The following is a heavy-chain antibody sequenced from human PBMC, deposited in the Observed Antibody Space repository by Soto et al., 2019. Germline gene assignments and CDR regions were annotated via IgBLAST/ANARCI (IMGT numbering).Heavy chain of an antibody. CDR3: ARVPYDSSGYSFSAFDI. CDR2: ISAYNGNT. V-gene: IGHV1-18*04. J-gene: IGHJ3*02. D-gene: IGHD3-22*01. Sequence: QVQLVQSGAEVKKPGASVKVSCKASGYTFTSYGISWVRQAPGQGLEWMGWISAYNGNTNYAQKLQGRVTMTTDISTSTAYMELRSLRSDDTAVYYCARVPYDSSGYSFSAFDIWGQGTMVTVSS. CDR1: GYTFTSYG.